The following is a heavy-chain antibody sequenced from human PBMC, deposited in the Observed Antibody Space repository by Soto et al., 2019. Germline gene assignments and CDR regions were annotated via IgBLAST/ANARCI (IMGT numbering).Heavy chain of an antibody. CDR2: ISSSSSYI. D-gene: IGHD3-22*01. CDR3: ARLYDSSGYYSIWGYYGMDV. J-gene: IGHJ6*02. Sequence: EVQLVESGGGLVKPGGSLRLSCAASGFTFSSYSMNWVRQAPGKGLEWVSSISSSSSYIYYADSVKGRFTISRDNDKNTLYLQMNSLRAEDTAVYYCARLYDSSGYYSIWGYYGMDVWGQGTTVTVSS. V-gene: IGHV3-21*01. CDR1: GFTFSSYS.